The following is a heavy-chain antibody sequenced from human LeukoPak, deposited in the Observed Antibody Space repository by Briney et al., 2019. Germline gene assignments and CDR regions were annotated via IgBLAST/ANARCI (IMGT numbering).Heavy chain of an antibody. Sequence: GGSLRLSCAASGFTFSNYWTIWVSQAPGKGREWVGNIKQDGSEKRYADSVRGRFSISRDNAQTSLYLQMNSLRAEDTAVYYCARASDPWLQLTWGQGTLVTVSS. D-gene: IGHD5-24*01. CDR3: ARASDPWLQLT. J-gene: IGHJ5*02. CDR1: GFTFSNYW. CDR2: IKQDGSEK. V-gene: IGHV3-7*05.